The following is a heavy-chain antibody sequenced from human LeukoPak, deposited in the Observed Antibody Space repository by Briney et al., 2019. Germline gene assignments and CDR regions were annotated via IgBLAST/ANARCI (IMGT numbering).Heavy chain of an antibody. CDR3: AKDRHCSGGSCSTVLDY. CDR1: GFTFSSYG. CDR2: IRYDGGNK. Sequence: GGSLRLSCAASGFTFSSYGMHWVRQAPGKGLEWVTFIRYDGGNKYYADSVKGRFTISRDNSKNTLYLQMNSLRPEDTAVYYCAKDRHCSGGSCSTVLDYWGRGTLVTVSS. D-gene: IGHD2-15*01. V-gene: IGHV3-30*02. J-gene: IGHJ4*02.